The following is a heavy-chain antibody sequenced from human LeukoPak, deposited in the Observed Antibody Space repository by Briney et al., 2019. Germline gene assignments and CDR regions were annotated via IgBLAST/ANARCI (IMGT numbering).Heavy chain of an antibody. Sequence: SVKVSCKASLGTLSSYAISWVRQAPGHGREWMGRIIPILGTANYAQKFLGGVTITTDEPTSTPYIERSALRSVATPVYYCARGHNDVWSGYPFDYWGEGTLVPVSS. V-gene: IGHV1-69*05. D-gene: IGHD3-3*01. J-gene: IGHJ4*02. CDR3: ARGHNDVWSGYPFDY. CDR1: LGTLSSYA. CDR2: IIPILGTA.